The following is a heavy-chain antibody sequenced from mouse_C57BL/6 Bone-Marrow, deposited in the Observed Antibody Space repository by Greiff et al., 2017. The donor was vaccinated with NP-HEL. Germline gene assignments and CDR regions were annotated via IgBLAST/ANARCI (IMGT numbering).Heavy chain of an antibody. CDR1: GYTFTSYG. CDR3: ARGISYGFAY. D-gene: IGHD1-1*01. CDR2: IYPRSGNT. Sequence: QVQLQQSGAELARPGASVKLSCKASGYTFTSYGISWVKQRTGQGLEWIGEIYPRSGNTYYNEKFKGKATLTADKSSSTAYMELRSLTSEDSAVYFCARGISYGFAYWGQGTLVTVSA. V-gene: IGHV1-81*01. J-gene: IGHJ3*01.